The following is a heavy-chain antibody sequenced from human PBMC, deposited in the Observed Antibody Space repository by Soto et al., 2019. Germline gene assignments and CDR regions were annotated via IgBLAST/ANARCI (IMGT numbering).Heavy chain of an antibody. CDR3: AREVGHYYGSGSYFYFDY. Sequence: PGGSLRLSCAASGFTFSSYGMHWVRQAPGKGLEWVAVIWYDGSNKYYADSVKGRFTISRDNSKNTLYLQMNSLRAEDTAVYYCAREVGHYYGSGSYFYFDYWGQGTLVTVSS. CDR1: GFTFSSYG. D-gene: IGHD3-10*01. J-gene: IGHJ4*02. CDR2: IWYDGSNK. V-gene: IGHV3-33*01.